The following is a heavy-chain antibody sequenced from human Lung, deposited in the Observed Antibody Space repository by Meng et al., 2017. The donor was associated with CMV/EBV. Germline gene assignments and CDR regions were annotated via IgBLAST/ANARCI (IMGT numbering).Heavy chain of an antibody. V-gene: IGHV2-5*02. Sequence: LGTTGVGVGWIRQPPGKALEWIALIEWDDYKRYSTSQKSRLTITKDTSKNQVVLTMTNMDPVDTATYYCARRPSSYYDSSGYFFADYWGQGTLVTVSS. J-gene: IGHJ4*02. D-gene: IGHD3-22*01. CDR1: LGTTGVG. CDR3: ARRPSSYYDSSGYFFADY. CDR2: IEWDDYK.